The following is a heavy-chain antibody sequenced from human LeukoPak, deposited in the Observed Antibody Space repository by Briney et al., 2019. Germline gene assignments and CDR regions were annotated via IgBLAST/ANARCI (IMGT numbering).Heavy chain of an antibody. Sequence: GGSLRLSCAASGFTFSSYAMSWVRQAPGKGLEWVSAISGSGGSTYYADSVKGRFTISRDNSKNTLYLQMNSLRAEDTAVYYCAKEIAAYSSSLYYFDYWGQGTLVTVSS. J-gene: IGHJ4*02. D-gene: IGHD6-13*01. V-gene: IGHV3-23*01. CDR3: AKEIAAYSSSLYYFDY. CDR2: ISGSGGST. CDR1: GFTFSSYA.